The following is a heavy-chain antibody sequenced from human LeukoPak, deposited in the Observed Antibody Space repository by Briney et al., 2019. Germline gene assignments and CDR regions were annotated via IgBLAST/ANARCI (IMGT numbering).Heavy chain of an antibody. V-gene: IGHV3-66*01. D-gene: IGHD3-10*01. CDR1: GFTVSSNY. J-gene: IGHJ6*02. CDR2: IYSGGST. CDR3: ARDAFGESQYYYYYYGMDV. Sequence: PGGSLRLSCAASGFTVSSNYMSWVRQAPGKGLEWVSVIYSGGSTYYADSVKGRFTISRDNSKNTLYLQMNSLRAEDTAVYYCARDAFGESQYYYYYYGMDVWGQGTTVTVSS.